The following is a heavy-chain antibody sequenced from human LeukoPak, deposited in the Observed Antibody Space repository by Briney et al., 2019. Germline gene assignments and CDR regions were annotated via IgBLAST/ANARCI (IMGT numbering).Heavy chain of an antibody. CDR2: STGDST. V-gene: IGHV3-23*01. J-gene: IGHJ4*02. Sequence: GGSLRLSCATSGFTFNSYAMGWVRQAPGMGLEWVSSSTGDSTLYADSVKGRFTISRNNPKNSLYLQMNSLRAEDTAVYYCARNRGDPSYSDYWGQGTLVTASS. CDR1: GFTFNSYA. D-gene: IGHD4-17*01. CDR3: ARNRGDPSYSDY.